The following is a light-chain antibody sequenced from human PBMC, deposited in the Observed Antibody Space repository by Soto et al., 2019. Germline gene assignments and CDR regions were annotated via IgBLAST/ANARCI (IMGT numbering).Light chain of an antibody. J-gene: IGKJ3*01. Sequence: LTQYPAILTLSPGERATLSCTASQSVDTYIAWYQQRPGQPPRLLIHDTSHRASGVPARFRGSGSGTDFTITITSLEPEDFAVYCCQQRRNWVSFGPGTRL. CDR2: DTS. CDR1: QSVDTY. V-gene: IGKV3-11*01. CDR3: QQRRNWVS.